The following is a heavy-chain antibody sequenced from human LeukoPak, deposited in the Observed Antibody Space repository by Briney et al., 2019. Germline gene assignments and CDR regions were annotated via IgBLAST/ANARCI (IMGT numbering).Heavy chain of an antibody. CDR3: ASLKNYYDSSGYLVTDAFDI. CDR1: GYSSTNYG. Sequence: ASVKVSCKASGYSSTNYGISGVRQAPGQGLEWMGGIHIYRGNTNYAQKFQGRVTMTTDTSTSTAYMELRSLKSDDTAVYYCASLKNYYDSSGYLVTDAFDIWGQGTMVTVSS. V-gene: IGHV1-18*01. CDR2: IHIYRGNT. J-gene: IGHJ3*02. D-gene: IGHD3-22*01.